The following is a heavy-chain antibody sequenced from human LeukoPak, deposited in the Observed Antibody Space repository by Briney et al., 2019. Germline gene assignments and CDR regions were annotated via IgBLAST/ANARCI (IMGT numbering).Heavy chain of an antibody. CDR3: ARTPWY. CDR1: GFTFSSYA. V-gene: IGHV3-53*01. J-gene: IGHJ4*02. Sequence: PGGSLRLSCAASGFTFSSYAMSWVRQAPGKGLEWVSVIYSGGSTYYADSVKGRFTISRDNSKNTLYLQMNSLRAEDTAVYYCARTPWYWGQGTLVTVSS. CDR2: IYSGGST.